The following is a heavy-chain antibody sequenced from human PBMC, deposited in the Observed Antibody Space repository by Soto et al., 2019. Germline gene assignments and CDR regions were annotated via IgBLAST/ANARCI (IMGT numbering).Heavy chain of an antibody. CDR3: AHSPPYYGDSSGHYLWWYFDL. CDR1: GFSLSTSGVG. J-gene: IGHJ2*01. D-gene: IGHD3-22*01. Sequence: QIPLQESGPTLVKPTQTLTLTCTFSGFSLSTSGVGVGWIRQPPGKAMEWLALIYWYDDKRYSPSLKSRLTITKDTSKNQVVRTMTNMDPVDTATYYCAHSPPYYGDSSGHYLWWYFDLWGRGTLVTVSS. CDR2: IYWYDDK. V-gene: IGHV2-5*01.